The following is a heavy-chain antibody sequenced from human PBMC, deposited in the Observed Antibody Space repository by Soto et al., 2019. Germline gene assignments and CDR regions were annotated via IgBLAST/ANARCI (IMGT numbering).Heavy chain of an antibody. CDR2: ISYDGSNK. Sequence: XPXKGLEWVAVISYDGSNKYYADSVKGRFTISRDNSKNTLYLQMNSLRAEDTAVYYCARVGHSFGDWYYFDYWGQGTLVTVSS. D-gene: IGHD2-21*02. V-gene: IGHV3-30-3*01. CDR3: ARVGHSFGDWYYFDY. J-gene: IGHJ4*02.